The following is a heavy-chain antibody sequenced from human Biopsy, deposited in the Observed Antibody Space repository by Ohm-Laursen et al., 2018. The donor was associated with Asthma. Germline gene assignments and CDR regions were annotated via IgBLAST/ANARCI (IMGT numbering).Heavy chain of an antibody. CDR1: GYTFNSAV. V-gene: IGHV1-18*01. D-gene: IGHD3-10*01. CDR2: ISVYNGNT. CDR3: ARAVDYSHYYGIDV. Sequence: SSVKVSCKTSGYTFNSAVITWVRQAPGQGLDWMGWISVYNGNTKVAQKLQDRVTMITDTSTSTAYMELRSLRSDDTAVYFCARAVDYSHYYGIDVWGQGTTVTVS. J-gene: IGHJ6*02.